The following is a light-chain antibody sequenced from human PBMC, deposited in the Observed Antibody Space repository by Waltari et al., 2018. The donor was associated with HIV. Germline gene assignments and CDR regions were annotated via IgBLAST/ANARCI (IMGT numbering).Light chain of an antibody. J-gene: IGLJ3*02. CDR3: SSYTSSNTLV. Sequence: QSALTQPASVSGSPGQSITISCTGTSSDVGGYAYVSWYQQHPGQAPKLIIYEVSYRPSGSSHRFSASKSGNTASLTISGLQAEDEADYYCSSYTSSNTLVFGGGTKLTVL. V-gene: IGLV2-14*03. CDR2: EVS. CDR1: SSDVGGYAY.